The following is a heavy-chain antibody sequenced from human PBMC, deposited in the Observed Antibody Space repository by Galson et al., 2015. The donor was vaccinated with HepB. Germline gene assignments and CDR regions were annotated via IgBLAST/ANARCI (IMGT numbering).Heavy chain of an antibody. Sequence: QSGAEMKKPGESLMISCQGSGYSFDSFSHFWIAWVRQMPGKGLEWMGTIFPGDSDTTYSPSFQGQVTFSVDKSINTVYLQWSSLKASDTAVYYCARRAHSGSYSYFDYWGQGTLVTVSS. CDR2: IFPGDSDT. D-gene: IGHD1-26*01. V-gene: IGHV5-51*03. CDR3: ARRAHSGSYSYFDY. CDR1: GYSFDSFSHFW. J-gene: IGHJ4*02.